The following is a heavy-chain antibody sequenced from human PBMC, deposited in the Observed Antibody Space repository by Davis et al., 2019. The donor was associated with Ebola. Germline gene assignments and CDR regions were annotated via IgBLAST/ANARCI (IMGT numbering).Heavy chain of an antibody. D-gene: IGHD5-18*01. CDR1: GYTFTGYY. CDR3: ARGGGYSYLYGMDV. CDR2: INPNSGGT. J-gene: IGHJ6*02. Sequence: AASVKVSCKASGYTFTGYYMHWVRQAPGQGLEWMGWINPNSGGTNYAQKFQGRVTMTRDTSIRPAYMELRRLRSDDTAVYYCARGGGYSYLYGMDVWGQGTTVTVSS. V-gene: IGHV1-2*02.